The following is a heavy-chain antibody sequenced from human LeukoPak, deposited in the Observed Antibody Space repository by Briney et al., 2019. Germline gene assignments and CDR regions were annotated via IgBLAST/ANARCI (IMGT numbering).Heavy chain of an antibody. CDR3: AKANSDTYYWYFDL. J-gene: IGHJ2*01. D-gene: IGHD1-26*01. CDR2: ISGSGIGS. CDR1: GFTFSNYI. Sequence: PGGSLRLSCAVSGFTFSNYIMSWVRHAPGRGLEWVSAISGSGIGSDYAGSMKGRFTISRDNSKNTLYLQMNSLRAEDTAVYYCAKANSDTYYWYFDLWGRGTLVTVSS. V-gene: IGHV3-23*01.